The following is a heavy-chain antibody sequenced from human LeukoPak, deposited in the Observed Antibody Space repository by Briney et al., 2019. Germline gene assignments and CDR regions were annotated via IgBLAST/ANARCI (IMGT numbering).Heavy chain of an antibody. CDR1: GDSVSSNRAG. Sequence: SQTLSLTCAISGDSVSSNRAGWNWIRQSPSRGLEWQGRTYYRSKWYNEYAVSVKSRITINPDTSKNQFSLQLNSVTPEDTAVYYCARGDWISGFDPWGQGTLVTVSS. J-gene: IGHJ5*02. CDR3: ARGDWISGFDP. CDR2: TYYRSKWYN. D-gene: IGHD3/OR15-3a*01. V-gene: IGHV6-1*01.